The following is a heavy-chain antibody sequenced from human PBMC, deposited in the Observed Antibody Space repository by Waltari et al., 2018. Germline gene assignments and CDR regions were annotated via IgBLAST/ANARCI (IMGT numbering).Heavy chain of an antibody. V-gene: IGHV4-61*01. J-gene: IGHJ4*02. D-gene: IGHD6-6*01. CDR3: ARSRRSSIAARPFDY. CDR2: IYYSGST. Sequence: QVQLQESGPGLVKPSETLSLTCTVSGGSVSSGSYYWSWIRQPPGKGLEWIGYIYYSGSTSYTPSRRSRVNRSVDTSKTPFSLKLSSLTAADTAVYYCARSRRSSIAARPFDYWGQGTLVTVSS. CDR1: GGSVSSGSYY.